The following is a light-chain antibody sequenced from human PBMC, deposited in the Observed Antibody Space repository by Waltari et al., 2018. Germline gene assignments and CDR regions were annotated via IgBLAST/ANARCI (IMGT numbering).Light chain of an antibody. CDR2: AAS. CDR1: ENIKNV. Sequence: AIQMTQSPSSLSASVGDRVTITCRASENIKNVLGWYQQKPGKAPNLLIFAASSLQSGVPSRFSASGSGTDFTLTISSLQPEDFATYYCLQDYTFPLTFGGGTKVDI. CDR3: LQDYTFPLT. V-gene: IGKV1-6*01. J-gene: IGKJ4*01.